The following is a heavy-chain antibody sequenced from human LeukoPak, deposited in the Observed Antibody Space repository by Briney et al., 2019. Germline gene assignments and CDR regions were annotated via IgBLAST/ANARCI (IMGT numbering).Heavy chain of an antibody. D-gene: IGHD3-3*01. CDR1: GGSFSGSY. Sequence: SETLSLTCAVYGGSFSGSYWSWIRQTPGKGWEWIGEIEHSGSTNYNASLKRRVTISVDTSKNEFSLKLSSVTAADTAVYYCARGYDFWSGSYMDVWGKGTTVTVSS. V-gene: IGHV4-34*01. CDR2: IEHSGST. CDR3: ARGYDFWSGSYMDV. J-gene: IGHJ6*03.